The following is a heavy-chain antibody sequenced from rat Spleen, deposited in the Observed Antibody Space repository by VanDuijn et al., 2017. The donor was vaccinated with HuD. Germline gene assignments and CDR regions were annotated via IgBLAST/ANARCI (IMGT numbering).Heavy chain of an antibody. CDR1: GFSLTTFD. V-gene: IGHV2-1*01. J-gene: IGHJ2*01. D-gene: IGHD1-2*01. Sequence: QVQLKESGPGLVQPSQTLSLTCTVSGFSLTTFDVHWVRQPPGKGLEWMGGIWGDGSTDYNSALKSRLSISRDTSKSQVFLKMNNLQTEDTAMHFCARSDFSSPYYFDYWGQGVMVTVSS. CDR2: IWGDGST. CDR3: ARSDFSSPYYFDY.